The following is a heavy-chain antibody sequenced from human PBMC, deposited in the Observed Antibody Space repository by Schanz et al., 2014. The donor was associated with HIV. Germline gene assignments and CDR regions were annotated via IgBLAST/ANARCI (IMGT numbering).Heavy chain of an antibody. J-gene: IGHJ4*02. CDR1: GGTFSNYA. V-gene: IGHV1-69*01. CDR2: IIPIFGTS. D-gene: IGHD1-26*01. Sequence: QVQLVQSGAEVKKPGSSVKVSCKASGGTFSNYAINWVRQAPGQGLEWMGGIIPIFGTSNYARKFQGRVTITADESTSTAYMELSSLRSEDTAVYYCARGRYSGSYYNYWGQGTLVTVSS. CDR3: ARGRYSGSYYNY.